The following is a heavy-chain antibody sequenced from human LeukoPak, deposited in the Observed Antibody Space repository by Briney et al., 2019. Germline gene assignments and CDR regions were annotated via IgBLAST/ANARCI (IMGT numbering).Heavy chain of an antibody. CDR2: MNPNSGNT. J-gene: IGHJ3*02. D-gene: IGHD3-16*01. CDR1: GYTFTSYD. CDR3: ARVYAGNYFNAFDI. V-gene: IGHV1-8*01. Sequence: ASVKVSCKASGYTFTSYDINWVRQATGQGLEWMGWMNPNSGNTGYAQKFQGRVTMTRNTSISTAYMELSSLRSEDTAVYYCARVYAGNYFNAFDIWGQGTIVTVSS.